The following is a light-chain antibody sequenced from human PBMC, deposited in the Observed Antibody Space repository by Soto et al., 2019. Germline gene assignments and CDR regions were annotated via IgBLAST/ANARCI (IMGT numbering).Light chain of an antibody. Sequence: IQVTQSPSSLSASVGDRVTITCRASESISTNLIWYQQKPGEAPKPLIYIASSLYSGVPSRFSGSGSGTDFTLTITSLQPEDFATYYCQQGYTNPITFGQGTRLEIK. CDR3: QQGYTNPIT. CDR1: ESISTN. V-gene: IGKV1-39*01. J-gene: IGKJ5*01. CDR2: IAS.